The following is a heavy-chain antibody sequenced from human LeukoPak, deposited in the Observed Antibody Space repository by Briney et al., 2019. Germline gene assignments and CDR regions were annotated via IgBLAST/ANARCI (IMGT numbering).Heavy chain of an antibody. CDR3: AKGSIGYCSSTSCYGGSGFDP. V-gene: IGHV3-23*01. J-gene: IGHJ5*02. CDR1: GFTFSSYG. D-gene: IGHD2-2*01. CDR2: ISGSGGST. Sequence: PGGSLRLSCAASGFTFSSYGMTWVRQAPGKGLEWVSGISGSGGSTYYADSVKGRFTISRDNSKNTLYLQMNSLRAEDTAVYYCAKGSIGYCSSTSCYGGSGFDPWGQGTLVTVSS.